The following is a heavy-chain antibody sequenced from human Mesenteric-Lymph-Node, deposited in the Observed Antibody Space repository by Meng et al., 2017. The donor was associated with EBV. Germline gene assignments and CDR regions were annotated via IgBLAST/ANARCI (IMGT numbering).Heavy chain of an antibody. Sequence: QVQLVQSGAEMKKPGASVKVSCKASGYTFTSYDINWVRQATGQGLEWMGWMNPNSGNTGSAQKFQGRVTMTRNTAISTAYMELNSLTSEDTAIYYCSRDSIYDGLDYWGQGTLVTVSS. V-gene: IGHV1-8*01. D-gene: IGHD3-16*01. J-gene: IGHJ4*02. CDR1: GYTFTSYD. CDR2: MNPNSGNT. CDR3: SRDSIYDGLDY.